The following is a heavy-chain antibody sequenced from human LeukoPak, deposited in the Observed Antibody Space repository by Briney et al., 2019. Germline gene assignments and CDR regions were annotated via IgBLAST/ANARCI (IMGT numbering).Heavy chain of an antibody. D-gene: IGHD6-6*01. Sequence: GGSLRLSCAASGFTFSSYAMSWVRQAPGKGLEWVSAISGSGGSTYYADSVKGRFTISRDNSKNTLYLQMNSLRAEDTAVYYCAKDGGPPYSSSSSYFDYWGQGTLVTVSS. V-gene: IGHV3-23*01. CDR3: AKDGGPPYSSSSSYFDY. CDR2: ISGSGGST. J-gene: IGHJ4*02. CDR1: GFTFSSYA.